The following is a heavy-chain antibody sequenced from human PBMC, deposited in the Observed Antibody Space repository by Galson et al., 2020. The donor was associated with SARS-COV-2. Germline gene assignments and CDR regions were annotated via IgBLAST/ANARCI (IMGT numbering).Heavy chain of an antibody. J-gene: IGHJ5*02. CDR2: IYYTGSP. CDR3: ARDFQSGASFYDL. CDR1: GGSISSTSSY. V-gene: IGHV4-39*07. D-gene: IGHD1-26*01. Sequence: TSETLSLTFTVSGGSISSTSSYWVWIRQPPGKGLEWTGSIYYTGSPYYNPSLKSPVTMSLDTSKNQFSERLTSVTAADTAVYYCARDFQSGASFYDLWGQGLLVSVSS.